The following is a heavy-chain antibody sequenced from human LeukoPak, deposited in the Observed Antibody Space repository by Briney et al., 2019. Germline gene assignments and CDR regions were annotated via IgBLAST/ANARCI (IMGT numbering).Heavy chain of an antibody. CDR2: IKYDGSRT. CDR1: GMTFERHG. V-gene: IGHV3-30*02. D-gene: IGHD2-15*01. CDR3: TTGGRKRCSGINCYPGDY. J-gene: IGHJ4*02. Sequence: GGSLRLSCVVSGMTFERHGMHWVRQPPGKGLEWLTFIKYDGSRTDYEDSVKGRFTISRDNAKNTVYLQMNSLRAEDTAVYYCTTGGRKRCSGINCYPGDYWGQGTLVTVSS.